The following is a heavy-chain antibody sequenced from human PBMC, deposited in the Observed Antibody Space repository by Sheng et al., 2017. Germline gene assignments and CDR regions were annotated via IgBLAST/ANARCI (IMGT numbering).Heavy chain of an antibody. CDR3: AKPLSLYYDYIWGSYPPPFDY. CDR2: ISGSGGST. J-gene: IGHJ4*02. D-gene: IGHD3-16*02. CDR1: GFTFSSYG. Sequence: EVQLVESGGGLVQPGGTLRLSCAASGFTFSSYGMSWVRQAPGKGLEWVSAISGSGGSTYYADSVKGRFTISRDNSKNTLYLQMNSLRAEDTAVYYCAKPLSLYYDYIWGSYPPPFDYWGQGTLVTVSS. V-gene: IGHV3-23*04.